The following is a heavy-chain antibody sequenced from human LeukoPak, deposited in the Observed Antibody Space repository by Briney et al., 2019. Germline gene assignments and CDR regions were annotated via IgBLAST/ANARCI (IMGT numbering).Heavy chain of an antibody. D-gene: IGHD3-9*01. CDR3: ATDTHYDILTGYNNFDY. V-gene: IGHV1-24*01. Sequence: GASVKVSCKVSGYTLTELSMHWVRQAPGKGLEWMGGFDPEDGETIYAQKFQGRVTMTEDTSTDTAYMELSSLRSEDTAVYYCATDTHYDILTGYNNFDYWGQGTLVTVSS. CDR2: FDPEDGET. CDR1: GYTLTELS. J-gene: IGHJ4*02.